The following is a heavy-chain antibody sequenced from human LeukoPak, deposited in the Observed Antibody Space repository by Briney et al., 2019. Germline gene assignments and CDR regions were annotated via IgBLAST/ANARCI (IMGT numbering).Heavy chain of an antibody. CDR1: GGSISSLNL. D-gene: IGHD6-19*01. J-gene: IGHJ4*02. CDR2: MYLGGTT. V-gene: IGHV4-4*02. Sequence: SETLSLTCIVSGGSISSLNLWSWLRQPPGKGLEWIGEMYLGGTTNFNPSLKSRVTILIDKSKNQLSLQLTSVTAADTAVYYCAGLEGRYSTDWFYFFDDWGQGALVTVTS. CDR3: AGLEGRYSTDWFYFFDD.